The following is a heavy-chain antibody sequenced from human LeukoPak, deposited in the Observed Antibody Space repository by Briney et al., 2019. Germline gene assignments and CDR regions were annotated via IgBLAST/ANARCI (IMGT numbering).Heavy chain of an antibody. CDR1: GFTFSNYA. J-gene: IGHJ4*02. CDR3: AKEKQRNFDY. V-gene: IGHV3-23*01. Sequence: GGSLRLSCAASGFTFSNYAMSWVRQAPGKGLEWVSGISGSGDSTYYGDSVQGRFTISRDNSKNTLYLQMNTLRAEATAVYFCAKEKQRNFDYWGQGTLVTVSS. CDR2: ISGSGDST.